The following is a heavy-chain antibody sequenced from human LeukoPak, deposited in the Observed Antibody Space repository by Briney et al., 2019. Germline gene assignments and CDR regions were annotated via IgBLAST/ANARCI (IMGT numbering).Heavy chain of an antibody. CDR2: IYSGGST. V-gene: IGHV3-53*01. D-gene: IGHD6-13*01. J-gene: IGHJ4*02. CDR1: GFTVSSNY. Sequence: PGGSLRLSCAASGFTVSSNYKSWVRQAPGKGLEWVSVIYSGGSTYYADSVKGRFTISRDNSKNTLYLQMNSLRAEDTAVYYCARDLSSSWYEDYWGQGTLVTVSS. CDR3: ARDLSSSWYEDY.